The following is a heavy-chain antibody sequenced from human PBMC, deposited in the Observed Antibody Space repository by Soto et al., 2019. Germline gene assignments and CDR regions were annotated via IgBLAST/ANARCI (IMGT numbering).Heavy chain of an antibody. CDR3: ARGSYCSGGTCTNWFDS. Sequence: QVQLVQSGADLKKPGASVKVSCKASGYTFTDYAITWVRQAPGQGLEWVGWIGTSIGHTNYAQNFRGRVTMTADTSTNTAYMDLRSLRSDDTAIYYCARGSYCSGGTCTNWFDSLGQGTLVTVSS. D-gene: IGHD2-15*01. CDR2: IGTSIGHT. V-gene: IGHV1-18*01. CDR1: GYTFTDYA. J-gene: IGHJ5*01.